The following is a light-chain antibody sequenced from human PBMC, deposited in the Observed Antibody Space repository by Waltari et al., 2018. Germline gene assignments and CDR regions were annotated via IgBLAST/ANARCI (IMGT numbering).Light chain of an antibody. Sequence: QSALTQTASVSGSPGQSVTIFCAGTSNAVGGYNSVSWYQEHPGQAPRVIIYDVSDRPSGVSDRFSGSKSGNTASLTISGLQAEDEADYYCSSQSSNDVVLFGGGTKLTVL. CDR3: SSQSSNDVVL. V-gene: IGLV2-14*01. CDR2: DVS. CDR1: SNAVGGYNS. J-gene: IGLJ2*01.